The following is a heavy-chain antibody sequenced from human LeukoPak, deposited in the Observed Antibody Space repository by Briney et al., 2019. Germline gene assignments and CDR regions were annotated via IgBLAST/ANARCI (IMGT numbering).Heavy chain of an antibody. Sequence: GESLKISCKGSGYSFSTYWIAWVRQMPGKGLEWMGIINPDDSDTRYSPSFQGQVTISADKSISTAYLQWSSLKTSDTAMYYCARQWLFDYWGQGTLVTVSS. V-gene: IGHV5-51*01. CDR3: ARQWLFDY. J-gene: IGHJ4*02. CDR1: GYSFSTYW. CDR2: INPDDSDT. D-gene: IGHD6-19*01.